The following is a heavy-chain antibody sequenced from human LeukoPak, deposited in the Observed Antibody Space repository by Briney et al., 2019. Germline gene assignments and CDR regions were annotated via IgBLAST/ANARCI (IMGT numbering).Heavy chain of an antibody. CDR2: IYTSGST. V-gene: IGHV4-4*07. CDR1: GGSISSYY. Sequence: PSETLSLTCTVSGGSISSYYWSWIRQPAGKGLEWIGRIYTSGSTNYNPSLKSRVTMSVDTSKNQSSLKLSSVTAADTAVYYCAREDSGSFRDWFDPWGQGTLVTVSS. CDR3: AREDSGSFRDWFDP. D-gene: IGHD3-10*01. J-gene: IGHJ5*02.